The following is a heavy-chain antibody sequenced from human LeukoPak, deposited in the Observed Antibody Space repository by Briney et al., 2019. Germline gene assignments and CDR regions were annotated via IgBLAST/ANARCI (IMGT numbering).Heavy chain of an antibody. CDR3: ARGCYYYGSGSYCLYGMDV. J-gene: IGHJ6*02. Sequence: SVKVSCKASGGTFSSYAISWVRQAPGQGLEWVGRIIPIFGIANYAQKFQGRVTITADKSTSTAYMELSSLRSEDTAVYYCARGCYYYGSGSYCLYGMDVWGQGTTVTVSS. CDR2: IIPIFGIA. V-gene: IGHV1-69*04. CDR1: GGTFSSYA. D-gene: IGHD3-10*01.